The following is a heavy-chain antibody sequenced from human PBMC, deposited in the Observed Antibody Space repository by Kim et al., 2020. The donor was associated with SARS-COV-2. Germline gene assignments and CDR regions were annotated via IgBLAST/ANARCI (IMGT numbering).Heavy chain of an antibody. D-gene: IGHD6-13*01. V-gene: IGHV3-23*01. J-gene: IGHJ3*02. CDR3: AKGIQQQLRGVTFDI. Sequence: SVQGRFTNSRDNSKNTLYLQMNSLRAEDTAVYYCAKGIQQQLRGVTFDIWGQGTMVTVSS.